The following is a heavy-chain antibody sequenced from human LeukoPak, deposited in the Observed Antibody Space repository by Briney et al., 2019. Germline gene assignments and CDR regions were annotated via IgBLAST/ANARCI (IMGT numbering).Heavy chain of an antibody. CDR3: ATGYSSTWYYFDY. CDR1: GDSISSYY. Sequence: SETLSLTCTVSGDSISSYYWSWIRQPRGKALEWIGYIYHSGSTNYNPSLKSRVTISADTSKDQFSLKLASVTAADTAVCYCATGYSSTWYYFDYWGQGTLVTVSS. D-gene: IGHD6-13*01. J-gene: IGHJ4*02. CDR2: IYHSGST. V-gene: IGHV4-59*01.